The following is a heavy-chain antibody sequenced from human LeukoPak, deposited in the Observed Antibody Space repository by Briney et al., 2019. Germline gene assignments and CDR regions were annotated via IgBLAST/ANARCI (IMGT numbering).Heavy chain of an antibody. Sequence: GGSLRLSCAGSGFNFSSYAMHWVRQAPGKGLECVAVISYDGNNKYYADSVKGRFTISRDNSKNTLYLQMNSLRAEDTAVYYCARWLPHSAAFDLWGQGTMVTVCS. CDR3: ARWLPHSAAFDL. J-gene: IGHJ3*01. D-gene: IGHD5-12*01. CDR1: GFNFSSYA. V-gene: IGHV3-30*01. CDR2: ISYDGNNK.